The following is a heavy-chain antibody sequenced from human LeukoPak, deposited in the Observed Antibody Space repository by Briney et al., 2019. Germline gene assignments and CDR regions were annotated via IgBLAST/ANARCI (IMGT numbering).Heavy chain of an antibody. D-gene: IGHD1-26*01. J-gene: IGHJ4*02. Sequence: TLSLTCTVSGGSISSGGYYWSWIRQPPGKGLEWIGYIYYSGSTNYNPSLKSRVTISVDTSKNQFSLKLSSVTAADTAVYYCARRGGSYEDYFDYWGQGTLVTVSS. CDR3: ARRGGSYEDYFDY. V-gene: IGHV4-61*08. CDR2: IYYSGST. CDR1: GGSISSGGYY.